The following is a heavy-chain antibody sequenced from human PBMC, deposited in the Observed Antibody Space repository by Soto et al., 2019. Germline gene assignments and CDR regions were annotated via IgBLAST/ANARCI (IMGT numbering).Heavy chain of an antibody. CDR1: GYPFTSYA. CDR2: INAGNGNT. Sequence: EXSVKVSCKASGYPFTSYAMHWVRQAPGQRLEWMGWINAGNGNTKYSQKFQGRVTITRDTSASTAYMELSSLRSEDTAVYYCARDERGSSPVLDAFDIWGQGTMVTVSS. D-gene: IGHD6-13*01. CDR3: ARDERGSSPVLDAFDI. V-gene: IGHV1-3*01. J-gene: IGHJ3*02.